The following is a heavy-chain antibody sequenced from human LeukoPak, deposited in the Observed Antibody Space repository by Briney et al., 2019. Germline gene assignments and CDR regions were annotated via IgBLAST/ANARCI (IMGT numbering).Heavy chain of an antibody. CDR2: IWYDGSNK. V-gene: IGHV3-33*01. D-gene: IGHD3-9*01. Sequence: PGRSLRLSCAASGFTFSSYGMHWVRQAPGKGLEWVAVIWYDGSNKYYADSVKGRFTISRDNSKNTLYLQMNSLRAEGTAVYYCARGYGYDILTGYYMGLRYWGQGTLVTVSS. CDR1: GFTFSSYG. J-gene: IGHJ4*02. CDR3: ARGYGYDILTGYYMGLRY.